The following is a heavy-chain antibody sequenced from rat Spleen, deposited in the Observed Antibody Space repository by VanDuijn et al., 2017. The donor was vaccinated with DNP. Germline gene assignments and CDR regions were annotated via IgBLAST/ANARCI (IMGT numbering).Heavy chain of an antibody. CDR2: MQSGGGT. Sequence: QVQLKESGPGLVQPSQTLSLTCTVSGFSLTDYHVHWVRQPPGKGLEWMGRMQSGGGTAYNSVLKVRLSISRDTSKSQVFLKMNSLQTEDTATYSCARSPWDGYNYFDYWGQGVMVTVSS. J-gene: IGHJ2*01. CDR1: GFSLTDYH. CDR3: ARSPWDGYNYFDY. D-gene: IGHD1-6*01. V-gene: IGHV2-27*01.